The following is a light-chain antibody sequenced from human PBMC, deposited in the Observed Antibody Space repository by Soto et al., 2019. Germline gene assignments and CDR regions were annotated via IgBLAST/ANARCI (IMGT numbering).Light chain of an antibody. V-gene: IGLV2-11*01. J-gene: IGLJ3*02. CDR1: SSDVGGYNY. CDR3: SSYAGRYTWV. Sequence: QSVLTQPRSVSESPGQSVTISCTGTSSDVGGYNYVSWYQQHPGKAPKLMIYDVSERPSGVPDRFSGSKSGNTASLTISGLQAEDEADYYCSSYAGRYTWVFGGGTKLTVL. CDR2: DVS.